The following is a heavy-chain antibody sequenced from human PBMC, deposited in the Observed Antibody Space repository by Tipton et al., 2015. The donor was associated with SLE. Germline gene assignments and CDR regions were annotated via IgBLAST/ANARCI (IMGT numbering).Heavy chain of an antibody. Sequence: SLRLSYAASGFTVSGNYMSWVRQAPGKGLEWVSIIYTGGSTMYAGSVQGRFTISRDTSKNTVYLQMNSLRAEDTAVYYCARDKYSGYVSTLGFWGQGTLVTVSS. CDR2: IYTGGST. CDR3: ARDKYSGYVSTLGF. V-gene: IGHV3-53*05. CDR1: GFTVSGNY. D-gene: IGHD5-12*01. J-gene: IGHJ4*02.